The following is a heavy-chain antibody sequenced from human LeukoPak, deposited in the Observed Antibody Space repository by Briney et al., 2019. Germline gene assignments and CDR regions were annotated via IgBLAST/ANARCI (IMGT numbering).Heavy chain of an antibody. D-gene: IGHD3-10*01. Sequence: GESLRLSCAASGFTFSDYYMSWIRQAPGKGLEWVSYISSSGSTIYYADSVKGRFTISRDNAKNSLYLQMNSLRAEDTAVYYCARDSPPVKTMVRGVIYYYYYGMDVWDQGTTVTVSS. CDR3: ARDSPPVKTMVRGVIYYYYYGMDV. CDR1: GFTFSDYY. V-gene: IGHV3-11*01. J-gene: IGHJ6*02. CDR2: ISSSGSTI.